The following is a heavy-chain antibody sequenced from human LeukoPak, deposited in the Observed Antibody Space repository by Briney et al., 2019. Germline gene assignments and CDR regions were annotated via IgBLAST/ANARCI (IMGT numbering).Heavy chain of an antibody. CDR2: ISGSGGIT. J-gene: IGHJ4*02. CDR3: AKDRVPPYGDSDY. D-gene: IGHD4-17*01. V-gene: IGHV3-23*01. CDR1: GFTFSSYA. Sequence: GGSLRLSCAASGFTFSSYAVSWVRQAPGKGLEWVSTISGSGGITYDADSVEGRFTISRDNSKKRLYLQMESLRGEDTDVYYCAKDRVPPYGDSDYWGQGTLVTVSS.